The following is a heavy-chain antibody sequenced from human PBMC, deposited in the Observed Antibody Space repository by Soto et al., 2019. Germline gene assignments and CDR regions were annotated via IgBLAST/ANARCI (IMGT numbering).Heavy chain of an antibody. V-gene: IGHV1-69*04. D-gene: IGHD1-1*01. CDR2: IIPILGIA. Sequence: ASVKVSCKASGYTFTSYGISWVRQAPGQGLEWMGRIIPILGIANYAQKFQGRVTITADKSTSTAYMELSSLRSEDTAVYYCARETPTGKHPLDYWGQGTLVTVSS. J-gene: IGHJ4*02. CDR3: ARETPTGKHPLDY. CDR1: GYTFTSYG.